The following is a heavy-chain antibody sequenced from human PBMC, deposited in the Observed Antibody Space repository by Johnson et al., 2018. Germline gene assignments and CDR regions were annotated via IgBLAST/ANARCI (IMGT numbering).Heavy chain of an antibody. J-gene: IGHJ6*02. D-gene: IGHD3-3*01. CDR3: ARDLSGYYTYYYYYGLDV. CDR1: GGSISSSNW. Sequence: QVQLQQWGAGLVKXSGTLSLTCAVSGGSISSSNWWSWVRQPPGTGLEWIGEIYHSGRTNYNPSLKSRVTISVDKSKNQFSLKLSSVTAADTAVYYCARDLSGYYTYYYYYGLDVWGQGTTVTVSS. CDR2: IYHSGRT. V-gene: IGHV4-4*02.